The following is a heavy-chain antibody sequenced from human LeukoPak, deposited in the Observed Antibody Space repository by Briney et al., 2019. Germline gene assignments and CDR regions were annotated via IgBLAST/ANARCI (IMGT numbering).Heavy chain of an antibody. V-gene: IGHV4-59*01. Sequence: TSETLSLTCTVSGGSISSYCWSWIRQPPGKGLEWIGYIYYSGSTNYNPSLKSRVTISVDTSKNQFSLKLSSVTAADTAVYYCAGSSVNFDYWGQGTLVTVSS. CDR1: GGSISSYC. D-gene: IGHD4-17*01. CDR2: IYYSGST. J-gene: IGHJ4*02. CDR3: AGSSVNFDY.